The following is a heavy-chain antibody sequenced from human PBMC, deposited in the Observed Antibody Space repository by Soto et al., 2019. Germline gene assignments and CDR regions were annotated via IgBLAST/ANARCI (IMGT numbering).Heavy chain of an antibody. CDR1: GFTFSSYS. CDR3: ATTTRITIFGGQDY. Sequence: GGSLRLSCAASGFTFSSYSMNWVRQAPGKGLEWVSSISSSSSYIYYADSVKGRFTISRDNAKNSLYLQMNSLRAEDTAVYYCATTTRITIFGGQDYWGQGTLVTVSS. V-gene: IGHV3-21*01. D-gene: IGHD3-3*01. J-gene: IGHJ4*02. CDR2: ISSSSSYI.